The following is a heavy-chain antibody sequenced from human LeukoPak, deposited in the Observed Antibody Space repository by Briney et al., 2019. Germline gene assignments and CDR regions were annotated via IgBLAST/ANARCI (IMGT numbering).Heavy chain of an antibody. CDR3: ARRNSGWYLGYFDY. CDR2: MNPNSGNT. CDR1: GYTFTSYD. J-gene: IGHJ4*02. V-gene: IGHV1-8*03. Sequence: ASVKVSCKASGYTFTSYDINWVRQATGQGLEWMGWMNPNSGNTGYAQKFQGRVTITRNTSISTAYMELSSLRSEDTAVYYCARRNSGWYLGYFDYWGQGTLVTVSS. D-gene: IGHD6-19*01.